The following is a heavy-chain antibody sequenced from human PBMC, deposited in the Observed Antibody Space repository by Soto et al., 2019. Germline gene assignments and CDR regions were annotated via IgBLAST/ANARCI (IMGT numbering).Heavy chain of an antibody. D-gene: IGHD1-26*01. V-gene: IGHV3-21*01. J-gene: IGHJ4*02. CDR2: ISSSSSYI. CDR3: ARGRIIKEWDFDY. CDR1: RFTFSSYS. Sequence: GGSLRLSCAASRFTFSSYSMNWVRQAPGKGLEWVSSISSSSSYIYYADAVKGRFTISRDNAKNSLYLQMNSLGAEDTAVYYCARGRIIKEWDFDYWGQGTLVTVSS.